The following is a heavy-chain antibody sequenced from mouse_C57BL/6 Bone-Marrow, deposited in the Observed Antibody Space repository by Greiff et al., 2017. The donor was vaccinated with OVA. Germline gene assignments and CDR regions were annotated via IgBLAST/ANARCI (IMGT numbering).Heavy chain of an antibody. Sequence: VQLQESGPELVKPGASVKISCKASGYAFSSSWMNWVKQRPGKGLEWIGRIYPGDGDTNYNGKFKGKATLTADKSSSTAYMQLSSLTSEDSAVYFCARSPYYSNYGYWGQGTTLTVSS. CDR3: ARSPYYSNYGY. CDR2: IYPGDGDT. D-gene: IGHD2-5*01. CDR1: GYAFSSSW. V-gene: IGHV1-82*01. J-gene: IGHJ2*01.